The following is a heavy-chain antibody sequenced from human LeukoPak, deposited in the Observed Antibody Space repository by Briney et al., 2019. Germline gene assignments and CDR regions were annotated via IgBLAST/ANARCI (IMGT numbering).Heavy chain of an antibody. Sequence: GGSLRLSCAASGFTFSTYWMHWVRQVPGKGLVWVSRFNSDGRSTYYADSVKGRFTISRDNAKNTLYLQMNSLRAEDTAVYYCARGRYYLDPWGQGTLVTVSS. V-gene: IGHV3-74*01. CDR3: ARGRYYLDP. J-gene: IGHJ5*02. CDR2: FNSDGRST. CDR1: GFTFSTYW. D-gene: IGHD2/OR15-2a*01.